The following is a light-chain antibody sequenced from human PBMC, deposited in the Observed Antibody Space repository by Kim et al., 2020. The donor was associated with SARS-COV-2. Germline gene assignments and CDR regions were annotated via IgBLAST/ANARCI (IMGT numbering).Light chain of an antibody. Sequence: ETVMTQTPLSLSVTPGQSASISCKSSQSILHSDGRTYLYWYLQRPGQSPQLLIYEVSSRLSGVPDRFSGSGSGTDFTLKIRRVEADYVGVYYCMQGIHRSPYTFGQGTKLEI. J-gene: IGKJ2*01. CDR2: EVS. V-gene: IGKV2-29*02. CDR3: MQGIHRSPYT. CDR1: QSILHSDGRTY.